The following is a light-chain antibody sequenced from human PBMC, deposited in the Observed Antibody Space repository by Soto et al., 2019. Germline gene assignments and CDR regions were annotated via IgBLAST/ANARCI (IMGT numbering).Light chain of an antibody. J-gene: IGKJ4*01. Sequence: ERVMTHSPATLSVSPGEGATLSCRASQSVSSNLAWYQQKPGQAPRLLIYGASTRATGIPARFSGSGSGTEFTLTLSRLKSEDFAVYYCQQQNNWPPISLGGVTKVDIK. CDR2: GAS. CDR1: QSVSSN. CDR3: QQQNNWPPIS. V-gene: IGKV3-15*01.